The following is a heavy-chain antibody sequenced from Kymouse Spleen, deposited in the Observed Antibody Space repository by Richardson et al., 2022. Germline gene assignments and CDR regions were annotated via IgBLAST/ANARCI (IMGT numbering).Heavy chain of an antibody. V-gene: IGHV4-34*01. Sequence: QVQLQQWGAGLLKPSETLSLTCAVYGGSFSGYYWSWIRQPPGKGLEWIGEINHSGSTNYNPSLKSRVTISVDTSKNQFSLKLSSVTAADTAVYYCARGLYSSSYYYGMDVWGQGTTVTVSS. CDR3: ARGLYSSSYYYGMDV. D-gene: IGHD6-6*01. CDR2: INHSGST. CDR1: GGSFSGYY. J-gene: IGHJ6*02.